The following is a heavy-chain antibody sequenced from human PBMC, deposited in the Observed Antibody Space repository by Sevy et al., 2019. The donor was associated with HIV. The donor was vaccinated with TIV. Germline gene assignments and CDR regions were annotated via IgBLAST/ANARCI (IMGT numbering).Heavy chain of an antibody. CDR2: IKQDGSEK. D-gene: IGHD3-22*01. CDR1: GFTFSSYW. CDR3: ARCYYDSSGYDYYYYYYGMDV. J-gene: IGHJ6*02. V-gene: IGHV3-7*03. Sequence: GGSLRLSCAASGFTFSSYWMSWVRQAPGKGLEWVANIKQDGSEKYYGDSVKGRFNISRDNAKNSLYLKMNSLRAEDTAVYYCARCYYDSSGYDYYYYYYGMDVWGQGTTVTVSS.